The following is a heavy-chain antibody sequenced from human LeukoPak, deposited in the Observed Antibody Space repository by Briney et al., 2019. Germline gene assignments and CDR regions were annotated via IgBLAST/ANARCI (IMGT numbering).Heavy chain of an antibody. CDR2: NNHSGTT. CDR1: SHSLSNRGYY. D-gene: IGHD6-13*01. J-gene: IGHJ4*02. V-gene: IGHV4-39*01. CDR3: ARKKLVARGYFDF. Sequence: SETLSLTCTLASHSLSNRGYYWDWIRESRGKGLEWMGRNNHSGTTYCEPSLKSRVTISVDASKNQFSLMLSSVTAAYTSIYYCARKKLVARGYFDFWGRGIRVTVSS.